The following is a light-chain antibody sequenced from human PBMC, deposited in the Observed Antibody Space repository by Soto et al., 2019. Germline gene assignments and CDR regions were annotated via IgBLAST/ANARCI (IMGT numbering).Light chain of an antibody. Sequence: EIMLTQSPGTLSLSPGERATLSCRASQSVSSSYLAWYQQKPGQAPRPLIYGASSRATGIPDRFSGSGSGTDFTLTISRLEPEDFAVYYCLQYGSSPYTFGQGTKLEIK. CDR2: GAS. J-gene: IGKJ2*01. CDR3: LQYGSSPYT. CDR1: QSVSSSY. V-gene: IGKV3-20*01.